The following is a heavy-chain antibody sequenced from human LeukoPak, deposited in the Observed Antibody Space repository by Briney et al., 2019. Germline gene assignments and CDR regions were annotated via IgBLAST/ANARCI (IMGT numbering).Heavy chain of an antibody. V-gene: IGHV4-34*01. J-gene: IGHJ4*02. D-gene: IGHD6-13*01. CDR2: IYHSGRGNT. CDR3: ARVRGIAAAGNFDY. Sequence: SETLSLTCAVYGGSFSAYYWSWIRQPPGKGLEWIGEIYHSGRGNTNYNPSLKSRATISIDNAKNQFSLKLRSVTAADTAVYYCARVRGIAAAGNFDYWGQGTLVTVSS. CDR1: GGSFSAYY.